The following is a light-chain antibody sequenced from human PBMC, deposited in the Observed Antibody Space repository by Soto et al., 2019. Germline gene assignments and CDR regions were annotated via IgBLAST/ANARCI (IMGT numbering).Light chain of an antibody. Sequence: ETVLTQSPGTLSLSPGERATLFCRASQRISNNFLAWYQQIPGQAPSLLIFGASSRATGIPDRFSGSGSGTEFTLTIDRLEPEDFAVYYCQQYRRSPPSLTFGQGTKVEIK. CDR2: GAS. CDR3: QQYRRSPPSLT. V-gene: IGKV3-20*01. CDR1: QRISNNF. J-gene: IGKJ1*01.